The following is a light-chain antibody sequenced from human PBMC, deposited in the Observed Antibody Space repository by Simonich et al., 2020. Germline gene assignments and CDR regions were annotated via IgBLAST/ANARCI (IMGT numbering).Light chain of an antibody. CDR1: SSDVGGYNY. J-gene: IGLJ3*02. CDR3: SSYTSSSTLV. V-gene: IGLV2-14*01. Sequence: QSALTQPASVSGSPGQSITISCTGTSSDVGGYNYVSWYQQHPGKAPKLMIYDFMKRPSGVSNRFSGTKSGNTASLTISGLQAEDEADYYCSSYTSSSTLVFGGGTKLTVL. CDR2: DFM.